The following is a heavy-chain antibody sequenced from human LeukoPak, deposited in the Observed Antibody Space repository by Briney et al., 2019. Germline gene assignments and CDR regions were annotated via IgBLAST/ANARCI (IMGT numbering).Heavy chain of an antibody. J-gene: IGHJ4*02. Sequence: GGSLRLSCAASGFTFSSYAMHWVRQAPGKGLEWVAVISYDGSNKYYADSVKGRFTNSRDNSKNTLYLQMNSLRAEDTAVYYCAKDSSSSWFDYWGQGTLVTVSS. CDR1: GFTFSSYA. CDR2: ISYDGSNK. CDR3: AKDSSSSWFDY. V-gene: IGHV3-30*04. D-gene: IGHD6-13*01.